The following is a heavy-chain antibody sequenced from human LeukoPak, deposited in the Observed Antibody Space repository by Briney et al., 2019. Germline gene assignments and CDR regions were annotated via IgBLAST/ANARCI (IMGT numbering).Heavy chain of an antibody. J-gene: IGHJ4*02. CDR3: ARDSSGYYGY. CDR2: IYSSGST. Sequence: SETLSLTCTVSGVSISSSTYYWGWIRQPPGKGLEWIGTIYSSGSTYYNSSLKSRVTISVDTSKNHFSLKLNSVTAADTAVYYCARDSSGYYGYWGQGTLVTVSS. CDR1: GVSISSSTYY. D-gene: IGHD3-22*01. V-gene: IGHV4-39*07.